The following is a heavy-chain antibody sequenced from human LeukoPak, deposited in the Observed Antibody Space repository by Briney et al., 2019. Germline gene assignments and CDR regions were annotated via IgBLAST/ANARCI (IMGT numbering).Heavy chain of an antibody. J-gene: IGHJ4*02. V-gene: IGHV3-30*03. CDR2: ISYDGSNK. CDR3: ARDYSSGWTGGYFDY. D-gene: IGHD6-19*01. Sequence: PGGSLRLSCAASGFTFSSYGMHWVRQAPGKGLEWVAVISYDGSNKYYADSVKGRFTISRDNSKNTLYLQMNSLRAEDTAVYYCARDYSSGWTGGYFDYWGQGTLVTVSS. CDR1: GFTFSSYG.